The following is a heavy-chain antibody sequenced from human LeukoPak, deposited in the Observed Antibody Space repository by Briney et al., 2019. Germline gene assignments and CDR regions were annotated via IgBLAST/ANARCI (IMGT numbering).Heavy chain of an antibody. J-gene: IGHJ4*02. Sequence: PSQTLSLTCAVSGGSISSGGYSWSWIRQPPGKGLEWIGYIYYSGSTYYNPSLKSRVTISVDTSKNQFSLKLSSVTAADTAVYYCARLSEMATIHDYWGQGTLVTVSS. CDR2: IYYSGST. CDR3: ARLSEMATIHDY. V-gene: IGHV4-30-4*07. CDR1: GGSISSGGYS. D-gene: IGHD5-24*01.